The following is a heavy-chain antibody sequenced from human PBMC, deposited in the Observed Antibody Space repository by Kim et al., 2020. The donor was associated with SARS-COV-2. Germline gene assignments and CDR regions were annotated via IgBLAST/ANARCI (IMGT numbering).Heavy chain of an antibody. CDR1: GFTFSSYS. Sequence: GGSLRLSCVASGFTFSSYSMNWVRQAPGKGLEWVSYISSSSSTIYYADSVKGRFTISRDNAKNSLYLQMNSLRAEDTAVYYCARGGARQLGYGMDVWGQGTTVTVSS. CDR2: ISSSSSTI. J-gene: IGHJ6*02. V-gene: IGHV3-48*04. D-gene: IGHD6-13*01. CDR3: ARGGARQLGYGMDV.